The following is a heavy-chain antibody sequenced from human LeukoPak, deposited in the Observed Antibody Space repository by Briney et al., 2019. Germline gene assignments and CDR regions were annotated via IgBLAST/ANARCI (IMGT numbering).Heavy chain of an antibody. J-gene: IGHJ6*03. D-gene: IGHD5-18*01. CDR3: ARDRGYSYGLNYMDV. CDR2: IKQDGSEK. Sequence: GGSLRLSCAASGFTFSNYAMSWVRQAPGKGLEWVANIKQDGSEKYYVDSVKGRFTISRDNAKNSLYLQMNSLRAEDTAVYYCARDRGYSYGLNYMDVWGEGTTVTVSS. V-gene: IGHV3-7*01. CDR1: GFTFSNYA.